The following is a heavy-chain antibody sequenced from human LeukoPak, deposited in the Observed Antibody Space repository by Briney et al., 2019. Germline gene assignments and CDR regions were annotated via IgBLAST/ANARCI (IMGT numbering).Heavy chain of an antibody. J-gene: IGHJ6*02. CDR2: ISSSSSYI. V-gene: IGHV3-21*01. CDR3: ARVRIGSYYYYYGMDV. D-gene: IGHD2-15*01. CDR1: GFTFSSHS. Sequence: GGSLRLSCAASGFTFSSHSMNWVRQAPGKGLEWVSSISSSSSYIYYPDSVKGRFTISRDNAKNSLYLQMNSLRAEDTAVYYCARVRIGSYYYYYGMDVWGQGTTVTVSS.